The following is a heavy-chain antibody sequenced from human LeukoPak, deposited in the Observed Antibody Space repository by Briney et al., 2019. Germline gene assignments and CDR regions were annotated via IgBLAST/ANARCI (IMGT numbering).Heavy chain of an antibody. CDR1: GFTFSSYA. CDR3: ARPAYCGGDCLIGDAFDI. J-gene: IGHJ3*02. Sequence: PGRSLRLSCAASGFTFSSYAMHWVRQAPGKGLEWVAVISYDGSNKYYADSVKGRFTISRDNSKNTLYLQMNSLRAEDTAVYYCARPAYCGGDCLIGDAFDIWGQGTMVTVSS. D-gene: IGHD2-21*01. V-gene: IGHV3-30-3*01. CDR2: ISYDGSNK.